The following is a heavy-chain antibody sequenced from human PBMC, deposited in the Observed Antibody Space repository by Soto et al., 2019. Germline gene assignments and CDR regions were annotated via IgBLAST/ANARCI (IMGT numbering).Heavy chain of an antibody. CDR1: GGTFSSYA. CDR3: ARDLRSHRNYDFWSGPYYYGMDV. Sequence: SVKVSCKASGGTFSSYAISWVRQAPGQGLEWMGGIIPIFGTANYAQKFQGRVTITADESTSTAYMELSSLRSEDTAVYYCARDLRSHRNYDFWSGPYYYGMDVWGQGTTVTVSS. J-gene: IGHJ6*02. V-gene: IGHV1-69*13. CDR2: IIPIFGTA. D-gene: IGHD3-3*01.